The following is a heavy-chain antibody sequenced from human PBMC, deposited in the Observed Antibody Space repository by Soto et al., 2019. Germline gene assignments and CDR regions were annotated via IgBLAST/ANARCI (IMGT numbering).Heavy chain of an antibody. CDR1: GGSISSSSYY. D-gene: IGHD3-10*01. V-gene: IGHV4-39*01. CDR2: IYYSGST. J-gene: IGHJ4*02. Sequence: SETLSLTCTVSGGSISSSSYYWGWIRQPPGKGLEWIGSIYYSGSTYYNPSLKSRVTISVDTSKNQFSLKLSSVTAADTAVYYCARNHYYGSGTEDYWGQGTLVTVSS. CDR3: ARNHYYGSGTEDY.